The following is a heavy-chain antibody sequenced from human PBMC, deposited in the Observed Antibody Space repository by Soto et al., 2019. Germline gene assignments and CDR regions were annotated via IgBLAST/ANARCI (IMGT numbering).Heavy chain of an antibody. CDR3: AGVHCSSTSCPIRGFDP. D-gene: IGHD2-2*01. CDR2: INHSGST. V-gene: IGHV4-34*01. J-gene: IGHJ5*02. CDR1: GGSFIGYY. Sequence: SETLSLTCAVYGGSFIGYYWSWIRQPPGKGLEWIGEINHSGSTNYNPSLKSRVTISVDTSKNQFSLKLSSVTAADTAVYYCAGVHCSSTSCPIRGFDPWGQGTLVTVSS.